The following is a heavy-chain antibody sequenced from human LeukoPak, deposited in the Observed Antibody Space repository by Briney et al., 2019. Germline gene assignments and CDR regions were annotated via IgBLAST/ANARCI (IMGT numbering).Heavy chain of an antibody. Sequence: GGSLRLSCAASGFTFSSYWMSWVRQAPGKGLEWVANIKQDGSEKYYVDSVKGRFTISRDNAKNSLYLQMSGLRAEDTAMYYCARDHGSGWYGTPGGYWGQGTLVTVSS. V-gene: IGHV3-7*01. CDR1: GFTFSSYW. D-gene: IGHD6-19*01. CDR3: ARDHGSGWYGTPGGY. CDR2: IKQDGSEK. J-gene: IGHJ4*02.